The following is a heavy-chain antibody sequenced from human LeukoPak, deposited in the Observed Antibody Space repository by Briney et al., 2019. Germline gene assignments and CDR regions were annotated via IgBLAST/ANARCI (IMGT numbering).Heavy chain of an antibody. Sequence: PSQTLSLTCTVSGGSISSGDYYWSWIRQHPTKGLEWIGYIYYSGTAYYHPSLKSRVSISVDTSENQFSLKLSSVTAADTAVYYCARVREASISPYFDYWGQGTLVTVSS. V-gene: IGHV4-31*03. J-gene: IGHJ4*02. CDR3: ARVREASISPYFDY. CDR1: GGSISSGDYY. D-gene: IGHD2/OR15-2a*01. CDR2: IYYSGTA.